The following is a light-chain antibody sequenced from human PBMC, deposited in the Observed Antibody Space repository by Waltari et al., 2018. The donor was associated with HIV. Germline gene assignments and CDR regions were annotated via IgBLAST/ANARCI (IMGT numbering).Light chain of an antibody. CDR1: SRDVGSYYL. Sequence: QSALTQPASVSGSPGQSITLSCTGTSRDVGSYYLVSWYQQHPGKAPKLMIYEVNKRPSGVSNRFSGSKSGNTASLTISGLQAEDEADFYCCSYAGSSTLVFGGGTKLTVL. CDR3: CSYAGSSTLV. CDR2: EVN. J-gene: IGLJ3*02. V-gene: IGLV2-23*02.